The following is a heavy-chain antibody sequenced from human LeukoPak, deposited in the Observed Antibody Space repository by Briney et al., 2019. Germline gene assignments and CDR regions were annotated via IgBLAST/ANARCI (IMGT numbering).Heavy chain of an antibody. V-gene: IGHV5-51*01. CDR1: GYNITKYR. CDR3: ARRCRSCSDGTCLPLYFDS. D-gene: IGHD2-15*01. CDR2: IYPGDSDI. Sequence: GESLKISCQSSGYNITKYRIGWVRPLPGKDLEWISIIYPGDSDIRHSPPVDGKVTISADKAISTAYLQWSSLKASDTAMYYCARRCRSCSDGTCLPLYFDSWGQGTLVTVSS. J-gene: IGHJ4*02.